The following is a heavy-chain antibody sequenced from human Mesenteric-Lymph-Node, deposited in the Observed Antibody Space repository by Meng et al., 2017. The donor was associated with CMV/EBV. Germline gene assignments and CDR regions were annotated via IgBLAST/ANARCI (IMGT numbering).Heavy chain of an antibody. CDR3: AKDHIRNGGSIAVAGTWDYYYGMDV. J-gene: IGHJ6*02. Sequence: GESLKISCAASEFTFSSYWMSWVRQAPGKGLEWVANIKQDGSERHYVDSVKGRFTISRDNAKNSLYLQMNSLRTEDTALYYCAKDHIRNGGSIAVAGTWDYYYGMDVWGQGTTVTVSS. CDR1: EFTFSSYW. D-gene: IGHD6-19*01. V-gene: IGHV3-7*03. CDR2: IKQDGSER.